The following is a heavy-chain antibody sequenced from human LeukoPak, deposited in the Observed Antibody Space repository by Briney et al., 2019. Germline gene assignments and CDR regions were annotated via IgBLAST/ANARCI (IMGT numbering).Heavy chain of an antibody. CDR3: AKITTYYYGSGIDY. V-gene: IGHV3-13*01. D-gene: IGHD3-10*01. CDR2: IGTAGDT. CDR1: GFTFSSYD. J-gene: IGHJ4*02. Sequence: PGGSLRLSCAASGFTFSSYDMHWVRQATGKGLEWVSAIGTAGDTYYPGSVKGRFTISRDNSKNTLYLQMNSLRAEDTAVYYCAKITTYYYGSGIDYWGQGTLVTVSS.